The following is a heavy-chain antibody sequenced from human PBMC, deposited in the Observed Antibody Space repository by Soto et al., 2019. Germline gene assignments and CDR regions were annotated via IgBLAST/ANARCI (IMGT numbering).Heavy chain of an antibody. Sequence: ASVKVSCKASGYTFTGYYMHWVRQAPGQGREWMGWINPNSGGTNYAQKFQGWVTMTRDTSISTAYMELSRLRSDDTAVYYCARDWPLYDFWSGYYTGLFYYGMDVWGQGTTVTVSS. CDR1: GYTFTGYY. J-gene: IGHJ6*02. CDR3: ARDWPLYDFWSGYYTGLFYYGMDV. CDR2: INPNSGGT. V-gene: IGHV1-2*04. D-gene: IGHD3-3*01.